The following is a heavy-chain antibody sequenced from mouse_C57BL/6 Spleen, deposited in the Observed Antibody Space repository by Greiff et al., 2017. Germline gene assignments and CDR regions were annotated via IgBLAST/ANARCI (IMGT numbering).Heavy chain of an antibody. V-gene: IGHV1-26*01. D-gene: IGHD1-1*01. CDR1: GYTFTDYY. Sequence: VQLQQSGPELVKPGASVKISCKASGYTFTDYYMNWVKQSHGKSLEWIGDINPNNGGTSYNQKFKGKATLTVDKSSSTAYMELRSLTSEDSAVYYCARGILRRFAYWGQGTLVTVSA. CDR2: INPNNGGT. J-gene: IGHJ3*01. CDR3: ARGILRRFAY.